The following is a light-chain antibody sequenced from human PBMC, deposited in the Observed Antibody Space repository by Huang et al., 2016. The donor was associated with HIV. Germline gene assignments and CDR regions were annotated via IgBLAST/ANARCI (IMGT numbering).Light chain of an antibody. J-gene: IGKJ4*01. Sequence: AIQITQSPSSLSASTGDRVTITCRASQGISNYLAWYQQKPGKAPKLLIYGASALQIWVPSRFSGSGSGANFTLTISCLQSEDFASYFCQQYYTFPRTFGGGTRVEIK. CDR1: QGISNY. CDR3: QQYYTFPRT. V-gene: IGKV1-8*01. CDR2: GAS.